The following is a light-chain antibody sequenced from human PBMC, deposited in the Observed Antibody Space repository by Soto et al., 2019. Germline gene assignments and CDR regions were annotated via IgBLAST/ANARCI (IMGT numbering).Light chain of an antibody. Sequence: QSALTQPASVSGSPGQSITISCTGTSSDVGSYNLVSWYQQHLGKAPKLMIYEGSKRPSGVSNRFSGSKSGNTASLTISGLQAEDEADYYCCSYAGSSTLVVFGGGTKLTVL. V-gene: IGLV2-23*01. J-gene: IGLJ2*01. CDR3: CSYAGSSTLVV. CDR1: SSDVGSYNL. CDR2: EGS.